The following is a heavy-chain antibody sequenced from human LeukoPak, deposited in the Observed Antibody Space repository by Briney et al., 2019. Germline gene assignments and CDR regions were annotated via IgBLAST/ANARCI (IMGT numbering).Heavy chain of an antibody. V-gene: IGHV4-38-2*01. CDR2: IHHSGST. CDR3: ARVNWNPNY. D-gene: IGHD1-1*01. CDR1: GYSISRGYH. Sequence: SETLSLTCAVSGYSISRGYHWGWIRQPPGKGLEWIGSIHHSGSTYYNSSLKSRVTISVDTSKNQFSLKVSSVTAADTAVYYCARVNWNPNYWGQGTLVTVSS. J-gene: IGHJ4*02.